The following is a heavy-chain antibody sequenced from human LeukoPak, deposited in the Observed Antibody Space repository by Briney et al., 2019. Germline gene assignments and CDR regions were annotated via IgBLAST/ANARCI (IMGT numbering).Heavy chain of an antibody. CDR1: GGSINDYY. Sequence: PSETLSLTCTVSGGSINDYYWSWIRQPPGKRLEWIGYVYYTGTTNYNPSLNSRVTISVDTSKNQFSLKLSSVTAADTAMYYCARDGNSFDYWGQGTLVTVSS. CDR3: ARDGNSFDY. V-gene: IGHV4-59*01. CDR2: VYYTGTT. J-gene: IGHJ4*02. D-gene: IGHD1-26*01.